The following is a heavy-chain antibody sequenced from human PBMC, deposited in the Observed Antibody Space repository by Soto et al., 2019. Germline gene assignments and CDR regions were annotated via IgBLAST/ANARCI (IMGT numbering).Heavy chain of an antibody. CDR3: AKTIEYREATAGSYIAAAEPYYYYGMDV. CDR2: ISYDGSNK. Sequence: GGSLRLSCAASGFTFSSYGMHWVRQAPGKGLEWVAVISYDGSNKYYADSVKGRFTISRTNSKNTLYLQMNSLRAEDTAVYYCAKTIEYREATAGSYIAAAEPYYYYGMDVWGQGTTVTVSS. J-gene: IGHJ6*02. CDR1: GFTFSSYG. D-gene: IGHD6-13*01. V-gene: IGHV3-30*18.